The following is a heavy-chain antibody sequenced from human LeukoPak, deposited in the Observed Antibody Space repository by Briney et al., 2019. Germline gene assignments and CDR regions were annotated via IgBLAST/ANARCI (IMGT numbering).Heavy chain of an antibody. Sequence: GGSLRLSCAASGFTFNDYYMSWIRQAPGKGLEWLSYINIGGTNTHYADSVKGRFTISRDNAKKSLYLEMNNLGAEDTAVYYCATDGAGSDTWGQGVLVTVSS. CDR2: INIGGTNT. J-gene: IGHJ5*02. CDR1: GFTFNDYY. CDR3: ATDGAGSDT. V-gene: IGHV3-11*01.